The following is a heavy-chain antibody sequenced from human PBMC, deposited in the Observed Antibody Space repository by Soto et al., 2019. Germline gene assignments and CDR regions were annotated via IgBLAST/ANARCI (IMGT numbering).Heavy chain of an antibody. D-gene: IGHD6-6*01. J-gene: IGHJ4*02. CDR3: ARLQYSSSIDY. Sequence: SETLSLTCTVSGGSISSYYWSWIRQPPGKGLEWIGYIYYSGSTNYNPSLKSRVTISVDTSKNQFSLKLSSVTAADTAVYYCARLQYSSSIDYWGQGTLVTVSS. CDR2: IYYSGST. V-gene: IGHV4-59*08. CDR1: GGSISSYY.